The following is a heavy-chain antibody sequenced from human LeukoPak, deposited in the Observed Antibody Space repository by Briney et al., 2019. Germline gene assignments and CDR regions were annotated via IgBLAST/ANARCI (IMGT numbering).Heavy chain of an antibody. J-gene: IGHJ4*02. CDR3: ASNTMSVGHYFDY. Sequence: SETLSLTCTVSGGSISSGGYYWSWIRQHPGKGLEWIGYIYYSGSTYYNPSLKSRVTISVDTSKNQFSLKLSSVTAADTAVYYCASNTMSVGHYFDYWGQGTLVTASS. V-gene: IGHV4-31*03. CDR2: IYYSGST. D-gene: IGHD2-15*01. CDR1: GGSISSGGYY.